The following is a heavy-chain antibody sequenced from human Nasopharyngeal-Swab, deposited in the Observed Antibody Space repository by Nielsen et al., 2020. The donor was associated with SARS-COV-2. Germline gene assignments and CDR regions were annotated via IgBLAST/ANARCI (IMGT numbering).Heavy chain of an antibody. CDR1: GFSLSPSGMC. V-gene: IGHV2-70*20. Sequence: SGPTLVKPTQTLRLICTFSGFSLSPSGMCVTWVRQPPGKALGWHALIDWGDDKYYSTSLKTRLTISKDTSNDQVVLTMANMDPGDTATYYCGRISPHDFHIDYWGQGTLVTVSS. D-gene: IGHD2-21*02. CDR3: GRISPHDFHIDY. CDR2: IDWGDDK. J-gene: IGHJ4*02.